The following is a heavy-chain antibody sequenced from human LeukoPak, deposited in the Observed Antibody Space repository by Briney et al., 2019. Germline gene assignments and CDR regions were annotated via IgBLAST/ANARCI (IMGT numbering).Heavy chain of an antibody. J-gene: IGHJ4*02. D-gene: IGHD3-3*01. V-gene: IGHV3-23*01. CDR3: AKASNPYYDFWSGNYYFDY. CDR1: GFTFSSYA. CDR2: ISGSGGST. Sequence: GGSLRLSCAASGFTFSSYAMSWVRQAPGKGLEWVSAISGSGGSTYYADSVKGRFTISRDNSKNTLYLQMNSLRAEDTAVYYCAKASNPYYDFWSGNYYFDYWGQGTRVTVSS.